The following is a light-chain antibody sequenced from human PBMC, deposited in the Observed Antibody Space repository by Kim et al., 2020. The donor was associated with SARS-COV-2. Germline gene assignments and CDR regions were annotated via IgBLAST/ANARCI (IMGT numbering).Light chain of an antibody. Sequence: SLSPGERATLSGRASQSVSSYLAWYQQKPGQAPRLLIYDASNRATGIPARFSGSGSGTDFTLTISSLEPEDFAVYYCQQRSNWPCTFGQGTKLEI. CDR2: DAS. CDR1: QSVSSY. V-gene: IGKV3-11*01. J-gene: IGKJ2*01. CDR3: QQRSNWPCT.